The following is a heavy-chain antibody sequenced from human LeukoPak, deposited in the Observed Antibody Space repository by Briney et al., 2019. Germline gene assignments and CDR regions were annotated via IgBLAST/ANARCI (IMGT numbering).Heavy chain of an antibody. J-gene: IGHJ4*02. V-gene: IGHV3-30*03. CDR2: ISYDGSNK. CDR3: ARDPNGVGQGLEGYLDY. CDR1: GFTFSSYG. D-gene: IGHD2-8*01. Sequence: SGGSLRLSCAASGFTFSSYGMHWVRQAPGKGLEWVAVISYDGSNKYYADSVKGRFTISRDNSKNTLYLQMNSLRAEDTAVYYCARDPNGVGQGLEGYLDYWGQGTLVTVSS.